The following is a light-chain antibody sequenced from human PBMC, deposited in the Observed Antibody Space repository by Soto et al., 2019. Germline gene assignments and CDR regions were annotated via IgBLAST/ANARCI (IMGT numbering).Light chain of an antibody. CDR1: HDIGKS. CDR3: QNYNSPPFI. V-gene: IGKV1-27*01. J-gene: IGKJ4*01. Sequence: DFQMTQSPPSLSASIGDRVTVTCRASHDIGKSLAWYQQRPGKSPTLLIYGASTLQSGVPPRFSGSGSGTDFILAISTLRPEDVATYYWQNYNSPPFIFGGGTKVEVK. CDR2: GAS.